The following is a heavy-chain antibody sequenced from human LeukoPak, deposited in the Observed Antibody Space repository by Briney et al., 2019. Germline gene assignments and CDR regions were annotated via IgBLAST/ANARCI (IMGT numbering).Heavy chain of an antibody. CDR1: GGSFSGYY. D-gene: IGHD3-16*02. J-gene: IGHJ3*02. CDR3: ARDSRYDYVWGSYRDDAFDI. V-gene: IGHV4-34*01. CDR2: INHSGST. Sequence: SETLSLTCAVYGGSFSGYYWSWIRQPPGKGLEWIGEINHSGSTNYNPSLKSRVTISVDTSKNQFSLKLSSVTAADTAVYYCARDSRYDYVWGSYRDDAFDIWGQGTMVTVSS.